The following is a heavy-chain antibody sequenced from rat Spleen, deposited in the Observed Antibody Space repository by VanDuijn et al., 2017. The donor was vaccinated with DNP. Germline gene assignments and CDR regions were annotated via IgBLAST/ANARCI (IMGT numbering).Heavy chain of an antibody. D-gene: IGHD3-7*01. CDR2: ITNTGGST. J-gene: IGHJ3*01. CDR3: ATSESAGFVF. V-gene: IGHV5-31*01. CDR1: GFTFNNYW. Sequence: EVQLVESGGGLVQPGGSLRLSCVASGFTFNNYWMTWIRQAPGKGLEWISSITNTGGSTYYLDSVRGRFTVSRDNAKSTLYLQMNSLRSEDTATYYCATSESAGFVFWGQGTLVTVSS.